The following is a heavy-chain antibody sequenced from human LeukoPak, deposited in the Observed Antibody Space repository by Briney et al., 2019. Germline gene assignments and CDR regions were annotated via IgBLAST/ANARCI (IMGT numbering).Heavy chain of an antibody. D-gene: IGHD3-3*01. CDR1: GFIFEDYG. CDR2: INWNGGST. CDR3: ARWGSGYNLFDY. V-gene: IGHV3-20*04. Sequence: PGGSLRLSCAASGFIFEDYGMHWVRQAPGKGLEWVSGINWNGGSTGYADSVKGRFTISRDNAKNSLYLQMNSLRAEDTALYYCARWGSGYNLFDYWGQGNLVTVSS. J-gene: IGHJ4*02.